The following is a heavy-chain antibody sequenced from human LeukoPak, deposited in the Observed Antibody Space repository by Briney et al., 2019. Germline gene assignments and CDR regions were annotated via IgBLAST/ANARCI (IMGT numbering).Heavy chain of an antibody. V-gene: IGHV4-34*01. Sequence: SETLSLTCAVYGGSFSGYYWSWIRQPPGKGLEWIGEINHSGSTNYNPSLKSRVTISVDTSKNQFSLKLSSVTAADTAVYYCATSQCGSDCYLAGDYWGQGTLVTVSS. J-gene: IGHJ4*02. D-gene: IGHD2-21*02. CDR3: ATSQCGSDCYLAGDY. CDR2: INHSGST. CDR1: GGSFSGYY.